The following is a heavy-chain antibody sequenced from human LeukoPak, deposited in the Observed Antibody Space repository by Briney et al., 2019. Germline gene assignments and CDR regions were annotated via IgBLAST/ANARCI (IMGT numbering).Heavy chain of an antibody. D-gene: IGHD5-12*01. CDR2: IYHSGIT. V-gene: IGHV4-59*01. CDR1: SGSIGSYY. CDR3: ARGNLVATLYFDY. Sequence: SETLSLTCTVSSGSIGSYYWSWIRQPPGKGLEWIGSIYHSGITYYNPSLKSRVTISLDTSKNQFSLSLSSVTAADTAVYYCARGNLVATLYFDYWGQGALVTVSS. J-gene: IGHJ4*02.